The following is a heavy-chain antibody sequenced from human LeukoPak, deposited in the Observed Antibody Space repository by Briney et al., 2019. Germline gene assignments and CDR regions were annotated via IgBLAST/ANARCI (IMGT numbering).Heavy chain of an antibody. CDR1: GFTFSIYA. V-gene: IGHV3-23*01. CDR3: ATRPDCSTTNCFRFEN. Sequence: PGGSLRLSCAASGFTFSIYAMSWVRQAPEQGLEWVSSINGDGGSTYYAESVKGRFPVFRDNTKNTVYLQMDSLRAEDTAVYYCATRPDCSTTNCFRFENWGQGHLVTVSS. J-gene: IGHJ4*02. D-gene: IGHD2-2*01. CDR2: INGDGGST.